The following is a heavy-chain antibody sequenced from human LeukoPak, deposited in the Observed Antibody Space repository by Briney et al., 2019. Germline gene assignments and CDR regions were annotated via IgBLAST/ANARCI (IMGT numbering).Heavy chain of an antibody. V-gene: IGHV3-23*01. D-gene: IGHD2-8*01. CDR3: AKDTSIGRYCTNGVCSPFDY. J-gene: IGHJ4*02. CDR1: GFRFGDYA. Sequence: GGSLRLSCTTSGFRFGDYAMTWVRQAPGKGLEWVSAISDTGATTYDADSVKGRFTISRDNSRSTLYLQMNSLRAEDTALYYCAKDTSIGRYCTNGVCSPFDYWGQGTLVTVSS. CDR2: ISDTGATT.